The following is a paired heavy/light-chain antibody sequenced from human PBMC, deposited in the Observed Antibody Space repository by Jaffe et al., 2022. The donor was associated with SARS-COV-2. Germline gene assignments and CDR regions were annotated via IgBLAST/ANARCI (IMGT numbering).Light chain of an antibody. CDR3: QQYNGYLWT. Sequence: DIQMTQSPSTLSASVGDRVTITCRASQSVSGWLAWYQQKPGKAPNLLIYKASSLESGVPSRFSGSGSGTEFTLTISSLQTDDYATYYCQQYNGYLWTFGQGTRVEIK. CDR1: QSVSGW. J-gene: IGKJ1*01. V-gene: IGKV1-5*03. CDR2: KAS.
Heavy chain of an antibody. CDR1: GFTVSRNY. Sequence: EVQLVESGGGLIQPGGSLRLSCAASGFTVSRNYMSWVRQAPGKGLECVSVIYSGGSTYYADSVKGRFTISRDNSKSTLYLQMNSLRAEDTAVYYCAGGNYRADYSSGCLDYWGQGTLVTVSS. D-gene: IGHD6-19*01. CDR3: AGGNYRADYSSGCLDY. CDR2: IYSGGST. J-gene: IGHJ4*02. V-gene: IGHV3-53*01.